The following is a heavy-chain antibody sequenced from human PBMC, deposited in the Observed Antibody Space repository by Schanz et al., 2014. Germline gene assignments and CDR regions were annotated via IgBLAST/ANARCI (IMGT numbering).Heavy chain of an antibody. Sequence: QVQLVQSGSEVKKPGDSVKVSCETSGYSFTKYGINWVRQAPGQGLEWMGWMNSMTGNTGYAQRFQGRVTMTRNTAMTTAYLELSSVRSGDTAVYYCTKGHTFERWGQGTLVTVSS. CDR1: GYSFTKYG. J-gene: IGHJ5*02. CDR2: MNSMTGNT. CDR3: TKGHTFER. V-gene: IGHV1-8*01.